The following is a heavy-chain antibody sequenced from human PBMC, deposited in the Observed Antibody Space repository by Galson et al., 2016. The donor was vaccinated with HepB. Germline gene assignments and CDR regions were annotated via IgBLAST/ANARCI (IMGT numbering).Heavy chain of an antibody. J-gene: IGHJ5*02. CDR3: VRSPQWLAPSDWFDP. D-gene: IGHD6-19*01. CDR1: GYIFTSHA. CDR2: IYGGNGNT. V-gene: IGHV1-3*01. Sequence: SVKVSCKASGYIFTSHAIHWVRQAPGQSLEWMGCIYGGNGNTTYSQKFQGRVTFTRDTSATTAYMELSSLRFEDTAMYYCVRSPQWLAPSDWFDPWGQGTLVTVSS.